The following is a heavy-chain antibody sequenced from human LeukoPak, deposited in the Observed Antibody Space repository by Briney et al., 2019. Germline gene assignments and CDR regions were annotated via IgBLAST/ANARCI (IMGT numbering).Heavy chain of an antibody. CDR2: IYYTGTT. V-gene: IGHV4-59*01. CDR3: ARDRRDGYNPGDYNFDY. CDR1: GGSISFYY. J-gene: IGHJ4*02. D-gene: IGHD5-24*01. Sequence: SETLSLTCTVPGGSISFYYWSWIRQPPGKGLEWIGYIYYTGTTNYNPSLRSRATISVDTSRNQFSLRLSSLTAAATAVYFCARDRRDGYNPGDYNFDYWGQGALVTVSS.